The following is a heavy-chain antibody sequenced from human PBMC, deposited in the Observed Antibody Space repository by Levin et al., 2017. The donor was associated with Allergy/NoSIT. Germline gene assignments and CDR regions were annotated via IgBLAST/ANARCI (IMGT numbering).Heavy chain of an antibody. CDR1: GGSISSSHW. CDR3: ARGQGYYGSGSYSSLGWFDP. D-gene: IGHD3-10*01. V-gene: IGHV4-4*02. CDR2: IYHSGST. J-gene: IGHJ5*02. Sequence: SCAVSGGSISSSHWWSWVRQPPGKGLEWIGEIYHSGSTNYNPSLKSRVTISVDKSKNQFSLKLSSVTAADTAVYYCARGQGYYGSGSYSSLGWFDPWGQGTLVTVSS.